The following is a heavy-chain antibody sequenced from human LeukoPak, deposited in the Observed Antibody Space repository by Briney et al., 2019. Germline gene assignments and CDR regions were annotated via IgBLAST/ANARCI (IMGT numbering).Heavy chain of an antibody. J-gene: IGHJ4*02. V-gene: IGHV3-30*02. CDR3: AKRDTSGWPPVGLGY. CDR2: IQYDGSNK. D-gene: IGHD6-19*01. CDR1: GFTFTSYG. Sequence: GGSLRLSCAASGFTFTSYGMHWVRQAPGKGLEWVAFIQYDGSNKYYADSVKGRFTIPRDISRNTLYLQMNSLRAEDTAVYYCAKRDTSGWPPVGLGYWGQGTLVTVSS.